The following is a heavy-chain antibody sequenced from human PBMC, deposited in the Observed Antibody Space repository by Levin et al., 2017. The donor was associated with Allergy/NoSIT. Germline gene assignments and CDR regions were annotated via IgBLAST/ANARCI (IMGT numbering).Heavy chain of an antibody. CDR3: ARESGTGYYFDY. J-gene: IGHJ4*02. Sequence: SCAASGFTVSSNYMSWVRQAPGKGLEWVSVIYSGGSTYYADSVKGRFTISRDNSKNTLYLQMNSLRAEDTAVYYCARESGTGYYFDYWGQGTLVTVSS. V-gene: IGHV3-53*01. CDR1: GFTVSSNY. D-gene: IGHD3-10*01. CDR2: IYSGGST.